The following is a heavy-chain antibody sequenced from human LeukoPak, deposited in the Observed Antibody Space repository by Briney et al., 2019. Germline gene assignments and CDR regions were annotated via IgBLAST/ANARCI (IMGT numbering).Heavy chain of an antibody. CDR3: ARDSVPNHYDSSGYYATGY. V-gene: IGHV3-30-3*01. Sequence: GGSLRLSCAASGFTVSSNYMSWVRQAPGKGLEWVAVISYDGSNKYYADSVKGRFTISRDNSKNTLYLQMNSLRAEDTAVYYCARDSVPNHYDSSGYYATGYWGQGTLVTVSS. J-gene: IGHJ4*02. D-gene: IGHD3-22*01. CDR2: ISYDGSNK. CDR1: GFTVSSNY.